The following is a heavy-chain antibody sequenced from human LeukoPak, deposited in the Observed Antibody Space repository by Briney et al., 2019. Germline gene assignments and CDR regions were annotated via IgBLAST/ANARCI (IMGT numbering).Heavy chain of an antibody. D-gene: IGHD4-23*01. CDR2: ISGGSNYI. V-gene: IGHV3-21*01. Sequence: GGSLRLSCAASGFTFSSYYMNWVRQAPGKGLEWVSSISGGSNYINYADSVKGRFIISRNNAENSLSLHMNSLTSEDTAVYSCARDLILPQGGGTSFDHWGQGTLVTVSS. CDR1: GFTFSSYY. J-gene: IGHJ4*02. CDR3: ARDLILPQGGGTSFDH.